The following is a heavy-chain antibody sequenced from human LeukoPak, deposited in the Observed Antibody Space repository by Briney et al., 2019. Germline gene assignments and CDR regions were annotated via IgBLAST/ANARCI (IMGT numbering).Heavy chain of an antibody. D-gene: IGHD1-26*01. Sequence: ASVKVSCKASGYTFTSYDINWVRQATGRGLEWMGWMNPNSGNTGYAQKFQGRVTMTRNTSISTAYMELSSLRSEDTAVYYCARGRSNNYGMDVWGQGTTVTVSS. J-gene: IGHJ6*02. CDR3: ARGRSNNYGMDV. CDR1: GYTFTSYD. CDR2: MNPNSGNT. V-gene: IGHV1-8*01.